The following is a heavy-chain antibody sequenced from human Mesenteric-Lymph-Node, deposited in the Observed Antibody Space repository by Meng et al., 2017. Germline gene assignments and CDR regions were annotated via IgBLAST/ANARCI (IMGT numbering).Heavy chain of an antibody. CDR3: ASSSYYATYYD. J-gene: IGHJ1*01. D-gene: IGHD3-10*01. Sequence: EVQLVESGGTLVQPGGSLRLSCAASGFNFRDFYMDWVRQAPGKGLEWVGRIRTQGSSRPTEYAASVRGRFTISRDDSKSSLFLQMNSLKPEDSAVYYCASSSYYATYYDWGQGTLVTVSS. CDR2: IRTQGSSRPT. CDR1: GFNFRDFY. V-gene: IGHV3-72*01.